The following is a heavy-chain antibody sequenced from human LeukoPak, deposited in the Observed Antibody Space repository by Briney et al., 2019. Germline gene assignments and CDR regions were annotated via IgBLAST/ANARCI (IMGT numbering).Heavy chain of an antibody. J-gene: IGHJ4*02. CDR2: ISYDGSNK. D-gene: IGHD3-22*01. Sequence: GGSLRLSCAASGFTFSSYGMHWVRQAPGKGLEWVAVISYDGSNKYYADSVKGRFTISRDNSKNTLYLQMNSLRAEDTAVYYCAKNNYYDSSGYYPYYFDYWGQETLVTVSS. CDR1: GFTFSSYG. V-gene: IGHV3-30*18. CDR3: AKNNYYDSSGYYPYYFDY.